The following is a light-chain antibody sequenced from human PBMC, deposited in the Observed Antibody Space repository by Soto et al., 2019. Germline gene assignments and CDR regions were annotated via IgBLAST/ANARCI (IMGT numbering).Light chain of an antibody. CDR3: SSYTSSSTSYV. Sequence: QAVLTQPASVSGSPGQSITISCTGTSSDVGGYNYVSWYQQHPGKAPKLMIYDVSNRPSGVSNRFSGSKSGNTASLTISGLKAEDEADYYCSSYTSSSTSYVFGTGTKRTVL. J-gene: IGLJ1*01. CDR2: DVS. V-gene: IGLV2-14*01. CDR1: SSDVGGYNY.